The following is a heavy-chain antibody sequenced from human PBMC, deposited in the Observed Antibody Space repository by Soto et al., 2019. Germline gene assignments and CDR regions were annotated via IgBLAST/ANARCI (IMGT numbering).Heavy chain of an antibody. CDR1: GFTFSSYA. CDR3: ARDGFTVTTGTYGMDV. CDR2: ISYDGSNK. Sequence: GGSLRLSCAASGFTFSSYAMHWVRQAPGKGLEWVAVISYDGSNKYYADSVKGRFTISRDNSKNTLYLQMNSLRAEDTAVYYCARDGFTVTTGTYGMDVWGQGTTVTVSS. D-gene: IGHD4-4*01. V-gene: IGHV3-30-3*01. J-gene: IGHJ6*02.